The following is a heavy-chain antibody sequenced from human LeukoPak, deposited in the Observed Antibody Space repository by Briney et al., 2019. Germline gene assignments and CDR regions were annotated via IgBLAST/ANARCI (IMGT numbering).Heavy chain of an antibody. D-gene: IGHD6-19*01. CDR2: ISGSGGST. J-gene: IGHJ4*02. Sequence: GGSLRLSCAASGFTFSSYAMSWVRQAPGKGLEWVSAISGSGGSTYYADSVKGRFTISRDNSKNTLYLQMNSLRAEDTAVYYCAKDSETYPGIAVAGPALDYWGQGTLVTVSS. CDR1: GFTFSSYA. CDR3: AKDSETYPGIAVAGPALDY. V-gene: IGHV3-23*01.